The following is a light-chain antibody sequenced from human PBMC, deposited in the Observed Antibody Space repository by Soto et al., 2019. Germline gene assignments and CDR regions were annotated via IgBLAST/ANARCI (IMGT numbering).Light chain of an antibody. CDR1: QSVSSSY. CDR2: GAS. V-gene: IGKV3-20*01. CDR3: QQYGSLWT. J-gene: IGKJ1*01. Sequence: EIVLTQSPGTLSLSPGERATLSCRASQSVSSSYLAWYQQKPGQAPRLLIYGASSRATGIPDRFSGSGSGTDFTLTISRLEPEDFAVYYCQQYGSLWTFDQETKVDIK.